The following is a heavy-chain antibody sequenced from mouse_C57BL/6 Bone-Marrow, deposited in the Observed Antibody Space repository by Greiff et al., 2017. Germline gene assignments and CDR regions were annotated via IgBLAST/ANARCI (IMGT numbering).Heavy chain of an antibody. CDR2: ICPRSGNT. V-gene: IGHV1-81*01. Sequence: VQLQQSGAELARPGASVKLSCTASGYTFTSYGISWVKQRPGQGLEWIGEICPRSGNTYYTEKFKGKATLTADHSSSTAYMELRSLTSEDSAVYFCERAPNNYGNYNYYAMDYGGKGTSVTVSS. D-gene: IGHD2-1*01. CDR3: ERAPNNYGNYNYYAMDY. J-gene: IGHJ4*01. CDR1: GYTFTSYG.